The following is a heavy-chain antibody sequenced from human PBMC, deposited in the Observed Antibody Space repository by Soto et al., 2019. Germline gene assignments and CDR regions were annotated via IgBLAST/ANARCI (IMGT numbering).Heavy chain of an antibody. CDR1: AFDSGHYY. D-gene: IGHD6-6*01. J-gene: IGHJ6*02. CDR2: IDSDDGIT. V-gene: IGHV3-11*01. Sequence: GQYLRHPSTASAFDSGHYYMSWIRQAPGKGLEWVSHIDSDDGITHYTDSVKGRFTISRDDAKKSLYLQMNSLRAEDTALYYCANELLTRPYSSSSRSRWYGDYCDVMDFWGRGSSVTGS. CDR3: ANELLTRPYSSSSRSRWYGDYCDVMDF.